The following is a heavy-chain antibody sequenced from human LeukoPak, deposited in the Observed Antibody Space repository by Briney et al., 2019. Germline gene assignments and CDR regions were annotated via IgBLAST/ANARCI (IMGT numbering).Heavy chain of an antibody. CDR2: IKEDGSEK. J-gene: IGHJ1*01. V-gene: IGHV3-7*01. Sequence: GGSLRLSCAAPGFTFSNYWMSWVRQAPGKGLEWVANIKEDGSEKYYVDSVKGRFTISRDNAKKLLYLQMNSLRAEDTAVYYCAGDAGDSGSDGRIATRPFQHWGQGTLVTVSS. CDR1: GFTFSNYW. D-gene: IGHD2-15*01. CDR3: AGDAGDSGSDGRIATRPFQH.